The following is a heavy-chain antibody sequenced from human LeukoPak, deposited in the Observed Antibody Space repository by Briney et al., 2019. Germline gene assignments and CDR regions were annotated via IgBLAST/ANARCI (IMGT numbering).Heavy chain of an antibody. Sequence: QPGRSLRLSCGASGFIFDDYGMHWVRQAPGKGLEWVSGISWNSGSIGYADSVKGRFTISRDNAKNSLYLQMNSLRAEDTALYYCAKDLSGSYFFDYWGQGTLVTVSS. J-gene: IGHJ4*02. CDR2: ISWNSGSI. D-gene: IGHD1-26*01. CDR1: GFIFDDYG. CDR3: AKDLSGSYFFDY. V-gene: IGHV3-9*01.